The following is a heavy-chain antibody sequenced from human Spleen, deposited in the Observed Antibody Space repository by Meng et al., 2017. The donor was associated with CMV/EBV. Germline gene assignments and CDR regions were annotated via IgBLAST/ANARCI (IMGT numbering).Heavy chain of an antibody. J-gene: IGHJ4*02. V-gene: IGHV3-23*01. CDR1: GFTFSNYA. CDR3: AKGWSQIGSGYFYYFDY. CDR2: LSGSGGST. Sequence: GESLKISCATSGFTFSNYAMSWVRQAPGKGLDWILTLSGSGGSTYYADSVKGRFTSSRDNSKNTLYLQMNNLRAEDTAVYYCAKGWSQIGSGYFYYFDYWGQGTLVTVSS. D-gene: IGHD3-3*01.